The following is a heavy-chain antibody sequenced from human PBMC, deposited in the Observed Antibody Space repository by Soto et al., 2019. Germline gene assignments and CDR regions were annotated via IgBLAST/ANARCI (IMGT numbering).Heavy chain of an antibody. J-gene: IGHJ6*02. Sequence: PGGSLRLSCAASGFTFSSYGMHWVRQAPGKGLEWVAVIWYDGSNKYYADSVKGRFTISRDNSKNTLYLQMNSLRTEDTAVYYCTTAPDYYDSSGYYRNYYYYGMDVWGQGTTVTVSS. D-gene: IGHD3-22*01. CDR1: GFTFSSYG. CDR2: IWYDGSNK. V-gene: IGHV3-33*01. CDR3: TTAPDYYDSSGYYRNYYYYGMDV.